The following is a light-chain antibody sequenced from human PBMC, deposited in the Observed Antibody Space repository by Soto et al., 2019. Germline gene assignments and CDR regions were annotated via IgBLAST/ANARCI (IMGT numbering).Light chain of an antibody. V-gene: IGKV1-39*01. J-gene: IGKJ4*01. CDR3: QQSYDTPLT. CDR2: AAS. Sequence: DIKMTQSPSSLSASVGDRVTITCRASQNIVNYLNWYRQNSGKAPELLIHAASTLQSGVPSRFSGSGSGTDFTLTIGRLQPEDFATYYCQQSYDTPLTFGGGTKVEI. CDR1: QNIVNY.